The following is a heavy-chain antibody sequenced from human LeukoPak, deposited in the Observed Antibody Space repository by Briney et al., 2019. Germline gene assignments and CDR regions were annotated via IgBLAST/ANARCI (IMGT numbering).Heavy chain of an antibody. CDR1: GGSFSGYY. D-gene: IGHD3-22*01. CDR3: ARVRRGWSSGSPLWYGMDV. CDR2: IYHSGST. Sequence: PSETLSLTCAVYGGSFSGYYWSWIRQPPGKGLEWIGYIYHSGSTYYNPSLKSRVTISVDRSKNQFSLKLSSVTAADTAVYYCARVRRGWSSGSPLWYGMDVWGQGTTVTVSS. J-gene: IGHJ6*02. V-gene: IGHV4-34*01.